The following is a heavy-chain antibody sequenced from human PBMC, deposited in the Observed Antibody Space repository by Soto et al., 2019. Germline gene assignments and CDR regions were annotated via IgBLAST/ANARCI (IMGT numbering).Heavy chain of an antibody. Sequence: PGGSLRLSCAASGFTFSSYEMNWVRQAPGKGLEWVSYISSSGSTIYYADSVKGRFTISRDNAKNSLYLQMNSLRAEDTAVYYCASGREYYDFWSGYVNNWFDPWGQGTLVTVSS. CDR2: ISSSGSTI. D-gene: IGHD3-3*01. CDR1: GFTFSSYE. CDR3: ASGREYYDFWSGYVNNWFDP. J-gene: IGHJ5*02. V-gene: IGHV3-48*03.